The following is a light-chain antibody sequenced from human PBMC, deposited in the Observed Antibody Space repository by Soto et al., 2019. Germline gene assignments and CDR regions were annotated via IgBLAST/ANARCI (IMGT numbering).Light chain of an antibody. Sequence: GDRVTITCRASQSVRTYLAWYQQKPGKAPNLLIYKASSLESGVPSRFSGSGSGTEFTLTISSLQPDDFATYYCQQYDSYSYTFGQGTKVEIK. CDR3: QQYDSYSYT. V-gene: IGKV1-5*03. J-gene: IGKJ2*01. CDR1: QSVRTY. CDR2: KAS.